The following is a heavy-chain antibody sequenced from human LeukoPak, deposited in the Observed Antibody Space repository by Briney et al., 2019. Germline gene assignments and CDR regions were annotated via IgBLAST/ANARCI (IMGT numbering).Heavy chain of an antibody. CDR3: TTDSGYDSVSSVGY. CDR1: GFTFSDYY. J-gene: IGHJ4*02. V-gene: IGHV3-11*01. Sequence: GGSLRLSCAASGFTFSDYYMSWIRQAPGKGLEWVSYISSSGSTIYYADSVKGRFTISRDNAKNSLYLQMNSLQTEDTAVYYCTTDSGYDSVSSVGYWGQGTLVTVSS. CDR2: ISSSGSTI. D-gene: IGHD3-22*01.